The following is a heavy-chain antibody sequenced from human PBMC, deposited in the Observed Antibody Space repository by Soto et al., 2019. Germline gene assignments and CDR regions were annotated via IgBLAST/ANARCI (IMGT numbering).Heavy chain of an antibody. CDR1: GFTFSNYG. J-gene: IGHJ5*02. D-gene: IGHD5-18*01. V-gene: IGHV3-30*18. Sequence: QVQLVESGGGVVQPGRSLRLSCAASGFTFSNYGMHWVRQAPGKGREWVAIISYDGSNKYYADSVKGRFTISRDNSKNTLFLQLNSLRPEDTAVYYCAKDRKGVRGSSYGHNWFDPWGQGTLVTVSS. CDR2: ISYDGSNK. CDR3: AKDRKGVRGSSYGHNWFDP.